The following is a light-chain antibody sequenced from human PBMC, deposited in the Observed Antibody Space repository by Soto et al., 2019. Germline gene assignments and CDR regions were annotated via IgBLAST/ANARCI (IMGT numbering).Light chain of an antibody. J-gene: IGKJ5*01. CDR2: DAS. Sequence: DIQMTQSPSSLSASVGDRVTITCQSSQDITNYLNWYQQKPGRAPRLLLYDASSLETGVPSRFSATVSGTEFSLTITSLQPEDFATYYCQQLFDSPITFGQGTRLEIK. V-gene: IGKV1-33*01. CDR3: QQLFDSPIT. CDR1: QDITNY.